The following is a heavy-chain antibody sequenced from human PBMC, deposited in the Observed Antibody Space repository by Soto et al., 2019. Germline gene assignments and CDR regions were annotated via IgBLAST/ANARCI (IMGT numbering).Heavy chain of an antibody. CDR1: GFTFSSYA. D-gene: IGHD1-1*01. CDR2: ISFDGSTT. CDR3: ARGGAHKAMANAY. Sequence: GGSLRLSCTASGFTFSSYAMSWVRQAPGKGLVWVSRISFDGSTTTYADSVKGRFTISRDNAKNTLYLQMNSLRAEDTAVYYCARGGAHKAMANAYWGKGALVIVSS. J-gene: IGHJ4*02. V-gene: IGHV3-74*01.